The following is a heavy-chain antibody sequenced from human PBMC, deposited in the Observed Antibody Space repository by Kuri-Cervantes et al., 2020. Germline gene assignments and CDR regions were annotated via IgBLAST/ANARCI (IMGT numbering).Heavy chain of an antibody. D-gene: IGHD1-1*01. CDR1: GGSISSGGYS. V-gene: IGHV4-30-2*01. Sequence: SETLSLTCAVSGGSISSGGYSWSWIRQPPGKGLEWIGYIYHSGSTYYNPSLKSRVTTSVDRSKNQFSLKLSSVTAADTAVYYCARVSGTVYNWFDPWGQGTLVTVSS. CDR2: IYHSGST. CDR3: ARVSGTVYNWFDP. J-gene: IGHJ5*02.